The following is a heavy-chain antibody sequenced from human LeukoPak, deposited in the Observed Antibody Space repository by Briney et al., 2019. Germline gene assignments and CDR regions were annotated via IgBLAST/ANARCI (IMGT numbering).Heavy chain of an antibody. D-gene: IGHD4-17*01. CDR3: AKDEYGAPVDYFDY. Sequence: GGSLRLSCAASGFTFSNYWMHWVRQVPGKGLEWVSAINGGGGNTFYADSVKGRLTISRDNSKNTLYLQMNSLRAEDTAIYYCAKDEYGAPVDYFDYWGQGTLVTVSS. CDR2: INGGGGNT. CDR1: GFTFSNYW. V-gene: IGHV3-23*01. J-gene: IGHJ4*02.